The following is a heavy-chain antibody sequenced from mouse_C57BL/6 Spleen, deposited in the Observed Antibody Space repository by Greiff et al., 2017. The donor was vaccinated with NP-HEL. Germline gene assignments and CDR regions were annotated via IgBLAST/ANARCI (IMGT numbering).Heavy chain of an antibody. CDR3: ARGGSRYYYAMDY. J-gene: IGHJ4*01. D-gene: IGHD1-1*01. Sequence: VQLQQSGPELVKPGASVKISCKASGYEFSSSWMNWVKQRPGTGLEWIGRIYPGDGDTNYNGKFKGKATLTADKSSSTAYMQLSSLTSEDSAVYFCARGGSRYYYAMDYWGQGTSVTVSS. V-gene: IGHV1-82*01. CDR2: IYPGDGDT. CDR1: GYEFSSSW.